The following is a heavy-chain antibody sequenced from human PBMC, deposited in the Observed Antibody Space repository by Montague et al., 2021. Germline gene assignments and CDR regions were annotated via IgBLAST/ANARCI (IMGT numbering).Heavy chain of an antibody. Sequence: SETLSLTCSVSGGSVNGYDWSWIRQHPGKGLEWIGYMRSSGSPNYNPSFKSRLAISIDRSRNQFSLGLSFVTAADTAIYFCGRDYWGSIDYWGHGILVTVSS. J-gene: IGHJ4*01. CDR1: GGSVNGYD. V-gene: IGHV4-59*02. CDR2: MRSSGSP. CDR3: GRDYWGSIDY. D-gene: IGHD7-27*01.